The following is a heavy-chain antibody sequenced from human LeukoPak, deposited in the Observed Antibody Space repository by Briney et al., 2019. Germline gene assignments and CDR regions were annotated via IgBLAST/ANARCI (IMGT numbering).Heavy chain of an antibody. CDR3: ARDPYNGAYSEGYYYYYMDV. J-gene: IGHJ6*03. CDR2: ISSRSTYI. Sequence: PGGSLRLSCAASGFTFSTYSMNWVRQAPGKGLEWVSSISSRSTYIYYADSVHGRFSISRDNAQNSLYLQMNSLRVEDTAIYYCARDPYNGAYSEGYYYYYMDVWGKGTTVTVSS. CDR1: GFTFSTYS. D-gene: IGHD1-1*01. V-gene: IGHV3-21*01.